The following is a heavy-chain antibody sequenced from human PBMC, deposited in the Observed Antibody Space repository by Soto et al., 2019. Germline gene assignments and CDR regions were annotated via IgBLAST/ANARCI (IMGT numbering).Heavy chain of an antibody. CDR1: VFAFSNYA. V-gene: IGHV3-30-3*01. D-gene: IGHD6-19*01. Sequence: GGALRLSCAASVFAFSNYAIHWVRQAPGKGLEWVAVISYDGNNKYYADSVKGRFTISRDNSKNTLYLQMNSLRAEDTAVYYCARGPVAGTFYFDYWGQGTLVTVSS. J-gene: IGHJ4*02. CDR3: ARGPVAGTFYFDY. CDR2: ISYDGNNK.